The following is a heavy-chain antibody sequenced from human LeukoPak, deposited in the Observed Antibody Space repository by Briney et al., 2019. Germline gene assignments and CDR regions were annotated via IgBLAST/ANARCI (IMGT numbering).Heavy chain of an antibody. CDR1: GFSFDDYA. CDR3: AKDRWTIFGVSSGVGWFDP. J-gene: IGHJ5*02. CDR2: ISSNSDAV. V-gene: IGHV3-9*01. Sequence: GGSLRLSCAASGFSFDDYAMHWVRQRPGKGLEWVSGISSNSDAVAYADSLKGRFTISRDNAKNSLYLQMNSLGDEDTAFYYCAKDRWTIFGVSSGVGWFDPWGQGTLVSVSS. D-gene: IGHD3-3*01.